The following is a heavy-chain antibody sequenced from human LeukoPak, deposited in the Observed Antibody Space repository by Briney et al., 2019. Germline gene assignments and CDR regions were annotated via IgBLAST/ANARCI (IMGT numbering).Heavy chain of an antibody. D-gene: IGHD1-7*01. J-gene: IGHJ4*02. CDR2: MNLNSGDE. CDR3: AIGGGTKEGFDY. V-gene: IGHV1-2*02. CDR1: GYTFTGYY. Sequence: ASVKVSCKASGYTFTGYYMHWVRQAPGQGLEWMGWMNLNSGDENYAQKFQGRVTMTRDTSISTAYMELSRLRSDDTAVYYCAIGGGTKEGFDYWGQGTLVTVSS.